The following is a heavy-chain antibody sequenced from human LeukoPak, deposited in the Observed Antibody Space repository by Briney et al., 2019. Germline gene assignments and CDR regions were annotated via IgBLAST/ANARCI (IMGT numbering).Heavy chain of an antibody. CDR2: ISGSGGLT. D-gene: IGHD3-16*01. CDR3: ARHEIRENYDYLWGTYVPQYYFDY. CDR1: EFNISTYG. V-gene: IGHV3-23*01. Sequence: PGGSLRLSCAASEFNISTYGMYWVRQAPGKGLEWVSGISGSGGLTYYADSVRGRFTVSRDNFKNTLFVQMNSLRASDTAMYYCARHEIRENYDYLWGTYVPQYYFDYWGQGTLVTVSS. J-gene: IGHJ4*02.